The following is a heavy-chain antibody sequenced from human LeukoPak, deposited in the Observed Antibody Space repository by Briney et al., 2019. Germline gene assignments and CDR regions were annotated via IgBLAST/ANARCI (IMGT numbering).Heavy chain of an antibody. D-gene: IGHD2-2*01. CDR2: IYSGGST. CDR1: GFTVSSNY. J-gene: IGHJ4*02. V-gene: IGHV3-53*01. Sequence: GGSLRLSCAASGFTVSSNYMSWVRQAPGKGLEWVSVIYSGGSTYYADSVKGRFTISRDNSKNTLYLQMNSLRAEDTAVYYCARVGVPAGTTHADYWGQGTLVTVSS. CDR3: ARVGVPAGTTHADY.